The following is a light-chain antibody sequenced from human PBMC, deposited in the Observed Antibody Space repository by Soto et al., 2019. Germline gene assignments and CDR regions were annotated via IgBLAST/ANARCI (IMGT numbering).Light chain of an antibody. CDR3: LQATHFPWT. Sequence: DLVMTQTPLSSPVTLGQSASISCRSTQSLVHSDGRTYFSWFQRRPGQPPRLLIYEISNRFSGVPDRFSGTGAGTDFTLTISRVEAEDVGVYYCLQATHFPWTFGQGTKVEIK. J-gene: IGKJ1*01. CDR2: EIS. CDR1: QSLVHSDGRTY. V-gene: IGKV2-24*01.